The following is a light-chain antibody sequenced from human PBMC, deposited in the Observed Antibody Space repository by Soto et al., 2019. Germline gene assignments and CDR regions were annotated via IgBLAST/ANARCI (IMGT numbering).Light chain of an antibody. V-gene: IGLV2-23*01. J-gene: IGLJ2*01. CDR1: SSSVGDYDL. Sequence: QSVLTQPASVAGSPGQSITISCTGTSSSVGDYDLVSWYQQHPGKAPKLMRYEGNKRPSGVSDRFSGSKSGNTASLTLSGLQAEDEADYYCCSHAGGAAVIVVFGGGTKVTV. CDR3: CSHAGGAAVIVV. CDR2: EGN.